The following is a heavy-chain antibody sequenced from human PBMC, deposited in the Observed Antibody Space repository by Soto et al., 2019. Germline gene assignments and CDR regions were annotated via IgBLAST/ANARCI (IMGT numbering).Heavy chain of an antibody. V-gene: IGHV3-48*01. CDR3: ARESVYDYVWGSYRVYYYYGMDV. J-gene: IGHJ6*02. CDR2: ISSSSSTI. Sequence: GGSLRLSCAASGFTFSTYSMNWVRQAPGKGLEWVSYISSSSSTIFYTDSVKGRFTVSRDNAKNSLYLQMNSLRAEDTAVYYCARESVYDYVWGSYRVYYYYGMDVWGQGTTVTVSS. CDR1: GFTFSTYS. D-gene: IGHD3-16*02.